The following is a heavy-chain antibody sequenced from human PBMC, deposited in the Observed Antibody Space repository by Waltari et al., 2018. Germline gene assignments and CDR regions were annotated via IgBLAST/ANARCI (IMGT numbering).Heavy chain of an antibody. Sequence: QVQLVQSGAEVKKPGASVKVSCKASGYTFTSYDINWVRQATGQGLEWMGWMNPNRGNTGYAQKFQGRVTMTRNTSISTAYMELSSLRSEDTAVYYCARAPRFLEWLLRDWGMDVWGQGTTVTVSS. J-gene: IGHJ6*02. CDR1: GYTFTSYD. D-gene: IGHD3-3*01. CDR2: MNPNRGNT. CDR3: ARAPRFLEWLLRDWGMDV. V-gene: IGHV1-8*01.